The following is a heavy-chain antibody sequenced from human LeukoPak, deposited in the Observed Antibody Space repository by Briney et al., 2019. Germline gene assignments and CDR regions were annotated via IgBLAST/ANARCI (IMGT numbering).Heavy chain of an antibody. D-gene: IGHD6-19*01. CDR2: INPSGGST. CDR3: ARDLAPAAGYSSGWYVGDY. CDR1: GYTFTSYY. Sequence: ASVKVSCKASGYTFTSYYMHWVRQAPGQGLEWMGIINPSGGSTSYVQKFQGRVTMTRDTSTSTVYMELSSLRSEDTAVYYCARDLAPAAGYSSGWYVGDYWGQGTLVTVSS. J-gene: IGHJ4*02. V-gene: IGHV1-46*01.